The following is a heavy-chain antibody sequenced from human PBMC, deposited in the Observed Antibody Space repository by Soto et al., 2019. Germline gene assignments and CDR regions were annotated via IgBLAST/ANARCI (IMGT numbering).Heavy chain of an antibody. D-gene: IGHD1-26*01. V-gene: IGHV3-23*01. CDR2: ISGSGGST. J-gene: IGHJ6*02. Sequence: PGGSLRLSSTASGFTFSSYAMSWVRQAPGKGLEWVSAISGSGGSTYYADSVKGRFTISRDNSKNTLYLQMNSLRAEDTAVYYCAKVHPLSGSYHTPRYYYGMDVWGQGTTVTVSS. CDR3: AKVHPLSGSYHTPRYYYGMDV. CDR1: GFTFSSYA.